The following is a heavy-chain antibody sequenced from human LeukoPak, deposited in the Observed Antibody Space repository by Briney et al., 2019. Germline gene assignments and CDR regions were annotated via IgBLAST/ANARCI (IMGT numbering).Heavy chain of an antibody. CDR2: INPYSGDT. V-gene: IGHV1-2*02. D-gene: IGHD2-2*01. Sequence: ASVKVSCKASGYSFTDYYLHWVRQAPGQGREWMGWINPYSGDTNYARKFQGRVTMTRDKSISTAYMELSRLRSDDTAVFYCARVGGYCTTTSCSYGMDVWGQGTTVTVSS. CDR1: GYSFTDYY. J-gene: IGHJ6*02. CDR3: ARVGGYCTTTSCSYGMDV.